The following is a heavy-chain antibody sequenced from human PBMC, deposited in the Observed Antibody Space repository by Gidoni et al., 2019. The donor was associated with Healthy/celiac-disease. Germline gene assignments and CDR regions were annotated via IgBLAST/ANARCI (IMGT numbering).Heavy chain of an antibody. V-gene: IGHV4-4*02. Sequence: QLQESCPGLVKPSATPSLTCAVSGGAISSSNWWSWVRQPPRKGLEWIREIYHSGRNNYNPSLKSRGTISVDKSKNQFSLKLSSVTAADTAVYYCARDPDPPFDYWGQGTLVTVSS. CDR1: GGAISSSNW. CDR2: IYHSGRN. CDR3: ARDPDPPFDY. J-gene: IGHJ4*02.